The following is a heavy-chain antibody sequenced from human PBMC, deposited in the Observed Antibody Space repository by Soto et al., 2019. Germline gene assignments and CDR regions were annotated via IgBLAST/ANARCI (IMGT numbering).Heavy chain of an antibody. CDR2: IDPSDSRT. CDR3: ARQIYDSDTGPNFQYYFDS. V-gene: IGHV5-10-1*01. Sequence: GESLKISCKGSGYSFAGYWITCVRQKPWKGLEWMGRIDPSDSRTYYSPSFRGHVTISVTKSITTVFLQWSSLRASDTAMYYWARQIYDSDTGPNFQYYFDSWGQGTTVTVSS. D-gene: IGHD3-22*01. CDR1: GYSFAGYW. J-gene: IGHJ4*02.